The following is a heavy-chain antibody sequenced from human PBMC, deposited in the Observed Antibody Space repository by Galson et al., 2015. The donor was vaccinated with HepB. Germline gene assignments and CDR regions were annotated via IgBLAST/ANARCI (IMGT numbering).Heavy chain of an antibody. CDR2: ISGSGGST. D-gene: IGHD3-22*01. Sequence: SLRLSCAASGFTFSSYAMSWVRQAPGKGLEWVSAISGSGGSTYYADSVKGRFTISRDNSKNTLYLQMNSLRAEDTAVYYCATNFRPTYYYDSSGYYVPFDYWGQGTLVTVSS. V-gene: IGHV3-23*01. CDR3: ATNFRPTYYYDSSGYYVPFDY. J-gene: IGHJ4*02. CDR1: GFTFSSYA.